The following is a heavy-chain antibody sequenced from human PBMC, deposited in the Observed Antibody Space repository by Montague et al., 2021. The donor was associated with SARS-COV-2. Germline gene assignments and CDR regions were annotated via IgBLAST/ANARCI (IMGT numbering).Heavy chain of an antibody. Sequence: SETLSLTCSVSGGSISSDNWGWIRKSQGKGLEWIGYIYYRGATNYNPSLKSRVTFSIDTSKNQFSLKLISVTAADTAVYFCAREDRWNWFDPWGQGVLVTVSS. D-gene: IGHD5-24*01. J-gene: IGHJ5*02. CDR1: GGSISSDN. CDR2: IYYRGAT. V-gene: IGHV4-59*01. CDR3: AREDRWNWFDP.